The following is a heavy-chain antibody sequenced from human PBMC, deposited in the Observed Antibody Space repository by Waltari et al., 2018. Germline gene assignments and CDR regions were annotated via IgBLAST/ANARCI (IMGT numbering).Heavy chain of an antibody. CDR1: GFTFDDYA. CDR3: AKDIGYSYGTYYFDY. CDR2: ISWNSGSI. D-gene: IGHD5-18*01. J-gene: IGHJ4*02. Sequence: EVQLVESGGGLVQPGRSLRLSCAASGFTFDDYAMHWVRQAPGKGLEWVSDISWNSGSIGYADSVKGRFTISRDKAKNSLYLQMNSLRAEDTALYYCAKDIGYSYGTYYFDYWGQGTLVTVSS. V-gene: IGHV3-9*01.